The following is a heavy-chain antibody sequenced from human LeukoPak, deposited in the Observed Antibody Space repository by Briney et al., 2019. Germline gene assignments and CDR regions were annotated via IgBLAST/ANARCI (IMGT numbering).Heavy chain of an antibody. CDR1: GFTFSRNW. J-gene: IGHJ4*02. Sequence: PGGSLRLSCAASGFTFSRNWMSWVRQAPGKGLEWLANINEDGSATYYVDSVKGRFTISRDNGKNSLYLQMNSLRAGDTAVYYCARDAKYYFDSSGYRWGQGTQVTVSS. D-gene: IGHD3-22*01. CDR2: INEDGSAT. V-gene: IGHV3-7*01. CDR3: ARDAKYYFDSSGYR.